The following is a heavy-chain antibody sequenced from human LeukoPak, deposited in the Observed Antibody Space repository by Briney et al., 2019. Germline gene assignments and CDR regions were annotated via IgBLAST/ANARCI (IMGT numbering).Heavy chain of an antibody. CDR1: GGSFSDYY. CDR3: ARRIAAAGDFDY. V-gene: IGHV4-34*01. CDR2: INHSGST. D-gene: IGHD6-13*01. J-gene: IGHJ4*02. Sequence: PSETLSLTCAVYGGSFSDYYWSWIRQPPGKGLEWIGEINHSGSTNYNPSLKSRVTISVDTSKNQFSLKLSSVTAADTAVYYCARRIAAAGDFDYRGQGSLVTVSS.